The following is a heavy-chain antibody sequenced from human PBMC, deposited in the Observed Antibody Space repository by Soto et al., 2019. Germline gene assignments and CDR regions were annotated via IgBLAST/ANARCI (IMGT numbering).Heavy chain of an antibody. V-gene: IGHV1-2*04. CDR3: ARGEQLVHFDS. J-gene: IGHJ4*01. Sequence: QVQLVQSGAEVKKPGASVKVSCKASGYIFPDYYVHWVRQAPGEGLEWMGRINPKGGGTNYAQKFEGWVTMTTDTSISTAYMELSRLNFDDTAVYYCARGEQLVHFDSWGQGTLVTVSS. D-gene: IGHD6-6*01. CDR1: GYIFPDYY. CDR2: INPKGGGT.